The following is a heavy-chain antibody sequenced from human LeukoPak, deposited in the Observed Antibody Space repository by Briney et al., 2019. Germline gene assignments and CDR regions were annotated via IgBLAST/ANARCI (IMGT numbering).Heavy chain of an antibody. Sequence: SETLSLTCAVSGGSISSTNWWSWVRQPPEKGLEWIGEIYHSGSTNYNPSLESRVTMSVDKSKNQFSLKQNSMTAADTAVYYCATGRQGNYWGQGTMVIVSS. CDR2: IYHSGST. CDR1: GGSISSTNW. D-gene: IGHD1-1*01. J-gene: IGHJ3*01. V-gene: IGHV4-4*02. CDR3: ATGRQGNY.